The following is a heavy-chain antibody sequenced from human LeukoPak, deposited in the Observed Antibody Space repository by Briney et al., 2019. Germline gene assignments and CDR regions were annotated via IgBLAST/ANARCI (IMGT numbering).Heavy chain of an antibody. CDR3: AAAYRYFYDRGGYFDY. Sequence: SVKVSCKASGGTFSSYAISWVRQAPGQGLEWMGGIIPIFGTANYAQKFQGRVTITADESTSTAYMELSSLRSEDTAVYYCAAAYRYFYDRGGYFDYWGQGTLVTVSS. V-gene: IGHV1-69*01. CDR1: GGTFSSYA. J-gene: IGHJ4*02. D-gene: IGHD3-22*01. CDR2: IIPIFGTA.